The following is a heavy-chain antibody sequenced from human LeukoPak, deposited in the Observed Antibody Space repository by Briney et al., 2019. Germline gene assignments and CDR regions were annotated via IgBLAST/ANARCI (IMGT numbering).Heavy chain of an antibody. CDR1: GYTFTSYY. CDR3: AKPLGTSLGPHAFDI. V-gene: IGHV1-46*01. CDR2: INPSGGST. D-gene: IGHD3-16*01. Sequence: ASVKVSCKASGYTFTSYYMHWVRQAPRQGLEWMGIINPSGGSTSYAQKFQGRVTMTRDTSTSTVYMELSSLRSEDTAVYYCAKPLGTSLGPHAFDIWGQGTMVTVSS. J-gene: IGHJ3*02.